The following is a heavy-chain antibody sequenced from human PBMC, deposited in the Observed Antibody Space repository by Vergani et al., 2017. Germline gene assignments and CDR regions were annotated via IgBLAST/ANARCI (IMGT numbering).Heavy chain of an antibody. CDR2: TWYDGNNK. V-gene: IGHV3-33*01. CDR1: GFTFNQYG. J-gene: IGHJ5*01. D-gene: IGHD1-14*01. CDR3: AGVLRLLYNRFDP. Sequence: QVQLVESGGGVVQPGRSLRLSCAASGFTFNQYGMHWVRQAPGKGLEWVAVTWYDGNNKQYADSVKGRFTISRDNSKSTMYLQMNSLRDEDTGVYYCAGVLRLLYNRFDPLGQGTLVTVSS.